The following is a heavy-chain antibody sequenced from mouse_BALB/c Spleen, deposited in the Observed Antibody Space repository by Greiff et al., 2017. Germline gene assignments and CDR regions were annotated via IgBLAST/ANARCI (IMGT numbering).Heavy chain of an antibody. J-gene: IGHJ1*01. Sequence: QVQLQQSGAELVRPGTSVKVSCKASGYAFTHYMIEWVKQRPGQGLEWIGVINPGSGGTNYNEKFKGKATLTADKSSSTAYMQLSSLTSDDSAVYFCARSGYYGSSAYWYFDVWGAGTTVTVSS. CDR1: GYAFTHYM. D-gene: IGHD1-1*01. CDR3: ARSGYYGSSAYWYFDV. V-gene: IGHV1-54*03. CDR2: INPGSGGT.